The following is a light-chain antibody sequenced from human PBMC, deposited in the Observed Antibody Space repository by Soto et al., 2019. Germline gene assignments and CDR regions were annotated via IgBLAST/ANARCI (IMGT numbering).Light chain of an antibody. CDR1: QSLVPSDGNTY. Sequence: DIVMTQTPLSSPVTLGQPASISCRSSQSLVPSDGNTYLSWFQQRPGQPPRPLIYKISNRFSGVPDRFSGSGAGTDFTLKISRVEVEDVGTYYCMQATQFPITFGQGTRLKI. V-gene: IGKV2-24*01. CDR2: KIS. J-gene: IGKJ5*01. CDR3: MQATQFPIT.